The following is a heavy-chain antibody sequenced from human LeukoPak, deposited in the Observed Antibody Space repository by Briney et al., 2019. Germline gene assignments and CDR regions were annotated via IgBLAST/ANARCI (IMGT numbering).Heavy chain of an antibody. V-gene: IGHV3-20*04. CDR1: GIRFDDYG. CDR2: VNWNGSIT. CDR3: ARGVGAAVY. D-gene: IGHD1-26*01. J-gene: IGHJ4*02. Sequence: GGSLRLSCVASGIRFDDYGMSWVRHVPGKGLEWVCGVNWNGSITGYADSVKGRFTVSRDNAKKSLSLQMNSLRVEDTAFYYCARGVGAAVYWGQGTLVTVSS.